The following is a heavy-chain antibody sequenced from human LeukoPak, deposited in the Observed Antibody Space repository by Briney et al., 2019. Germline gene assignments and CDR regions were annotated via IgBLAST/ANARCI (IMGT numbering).Heavy chain of an antibody. CDR3: ARDQVSDSSGYYWYFDL. V-gene: IGHV4-39*07. Sequence: SETLSLTCTVSGGSISSSSYYWGWIRQPPGKGLEWIGSIYYSGSTYYNPSLKSRVTISVDTSKNQFSLQLISVTAADTAVYYCARDQVSDSSGYYWYFDLWGRGTLVTVSS. D-gene: IGHD3-22*01. CDR2: IYYSGST. J-gene: IGHJ2*01. CDR1: GGSISSSSYY.